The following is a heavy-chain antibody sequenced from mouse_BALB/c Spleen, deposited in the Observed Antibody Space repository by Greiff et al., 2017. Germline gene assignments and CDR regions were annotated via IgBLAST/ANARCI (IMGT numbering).Heavy chain of an antibody. CDR2: ISYSGST. J-gene: IGHJ4*01. D-gene: IGHD4-1*01. CDR3: ARSANWDDAMDY. V-gene: IGHV3-2*02. CDR1: GYSITSDYA. Sequence: EVQLVESGPGLVKPSQSLSLTCTVTGYSITSDYAWNWIRQFPGNKLEWMGYISYSGSTSYNPSLKSRISITRDTSKNQFFLQLNSVTTEDTATYYCARSANWDDAMDYWGQGTSVTVSS.